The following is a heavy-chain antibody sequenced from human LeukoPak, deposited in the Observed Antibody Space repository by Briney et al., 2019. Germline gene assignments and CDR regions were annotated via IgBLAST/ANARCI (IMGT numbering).Heavy chain of an antibody. Sequence: GGSLRLSCTSSGFTFREFPVSWFRQAPGKGLEWIGFIRSSIYGGTPKAAASVKGRFIFSRDDSKGVAYLRMNSLKTDDTAVYYCSREWGNGNDLRPDSWGQGTLVTVSS. V-gene: IGHV3-49*03. D-gene: IGHD1-1*01. CDR1: GFTFREFP. J-gene: IGHJ4*02. CDR2: IRSSIYGGTP. CDR3: SREWGNGNDLRPDS.